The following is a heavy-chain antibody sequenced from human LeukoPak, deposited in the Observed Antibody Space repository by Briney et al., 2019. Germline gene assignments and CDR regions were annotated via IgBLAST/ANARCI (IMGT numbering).Heavy chain of an antibody. D-gene: IGHD2-15*01. CDR3: AYQYCSGGSCYTSFDH. CDR2: INPNSGGT. Sequence: GASVKVSCKASGYTFTGYYMPWVRQAPGQGLEWMGRINPNSGGTNYAQKFQGRVTMTRDTSISTAYMELSRLRSDDTAVYYCAYQYCSGGSCYTSFDHWGQGTLVTVSS. V-gene: IGHV1-2*06. J-gene: IGHJ4*02. CDR1: GYTFTGYY.